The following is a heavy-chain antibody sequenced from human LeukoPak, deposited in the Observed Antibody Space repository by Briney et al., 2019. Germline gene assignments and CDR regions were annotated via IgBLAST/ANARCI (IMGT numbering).Heavy chain of an antibody. CDR1: GFTFSSYG. V-gene: IGHV3-20*04. D-gene: IGHD3-3*01. J-gene: IGHJ5*02. CDR3: ARESPFTIFEDP. Sequence: GGSLRLSCSASGFTFSSYGMRWVRQAPGKGLEWVSGINWNGGSTGYADSVKGRFTISRDNAKNSLYLQMNSLRAEDTAVYYCARESPFTIFEDPWGQGTLVTVSS. CDR2: INWNGGST.